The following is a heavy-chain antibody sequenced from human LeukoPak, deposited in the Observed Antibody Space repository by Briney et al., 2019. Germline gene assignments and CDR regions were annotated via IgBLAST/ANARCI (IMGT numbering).Heavy chain of an antibody. Sequence: PSETLSLTCTVSGGSISTYYWSWIRQPPGKGLEWIGYIYYSGNTYYNPSLKSRVTISVDTSKNRFSLKLSSVTAADTAVYYCARGSSGWLRFDYWGQGTLVTVSS. V-gene: IGHV4-59*06. CDR3: ARGSSGWLRFDY. CDR2: IYYSGNT. D-gene: IGHD6-19*01. J-gene: IGHJ4*02. CDR1: GGSISTYY.